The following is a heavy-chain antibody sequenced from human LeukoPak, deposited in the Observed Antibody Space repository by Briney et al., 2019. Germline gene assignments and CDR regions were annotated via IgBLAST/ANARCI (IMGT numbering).Heavy chain of an antibody. CDR2: IYYSWST. D-gene: IGHD6-13*01. CDR1: GGSISSYY. Sequence: SETLSLTCTVSGGSISSYYWSWIRQPPGKGLEGSGYIYYSWSTNYNPSLKSQVTIPVDTSKNQFSLNLSSVTAADTAVYYCARQEIAAADFDYWGQGTLVTVSS. V-gene: IGHV4-59*08. J-gene: IGHJ4*02. CDR3: ARQEIAAADFDY.